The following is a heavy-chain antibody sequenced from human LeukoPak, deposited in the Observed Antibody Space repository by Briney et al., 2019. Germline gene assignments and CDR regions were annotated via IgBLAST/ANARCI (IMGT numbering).Heavy chain of an antibody. D-gene: IGHD6-19*01. V-gene: IGHV3-33*01. CDR2: IWYDGSIK. J-gene: IGHJ4*02. Sequence: PGGSLRLSCAASGFAFSGNGMHWVRQAPGKGLEWVALIWYDGSIKQYADSVKGRFIISRDNSKNTLYLQMNSLRAEDTAVYYCARLLGSGWGRLDYWGRGTQVTVSS. CDR1: GFAFSGNG. CDR3: ARLLGSGWGRLDY.